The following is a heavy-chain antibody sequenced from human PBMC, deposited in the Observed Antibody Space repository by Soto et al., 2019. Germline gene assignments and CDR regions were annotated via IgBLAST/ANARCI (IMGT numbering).Heavy chain of an antibody. CDR2: IIPILGIA. CDR1: GGTFSSYT. CDR3: AREPRLTVTATAFDY. V-gene: IGHV1-69*04. J-gene: IGHJ4*02. D-gene: IGHD4-4*01. Sequence: ASVKVSCKASGGTFSSYTISWVRQAPGQGLEWMGRIIPILGIANYAQKFQGRVTITADKSTSTAYMELSSLRSEDTAVYYCAREPRLTVTATAFDYWGQGTLVTVSS.